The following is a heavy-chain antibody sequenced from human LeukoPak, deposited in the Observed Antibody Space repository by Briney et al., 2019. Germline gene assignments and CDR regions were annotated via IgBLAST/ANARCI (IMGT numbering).Heavy chain of an antibody. CDR3: ARGEWELLRIFDY. Sequence: PSETLSLTCAVYGGSFSGYSWSWIRQPPGKGLEWIGEINHSGSTNYNPSLKSRVTISVDTSKNQFSLKLSSVTAADTAVYYCARGEWELLRIFDYWGQGTLVTVSS. J-gene: IGHJ4*02. CDR1: GGSFSGYS. V-gene: IGHV4-34*01. CDR2: INHSGST. D-gene: IGHD1-26*01.